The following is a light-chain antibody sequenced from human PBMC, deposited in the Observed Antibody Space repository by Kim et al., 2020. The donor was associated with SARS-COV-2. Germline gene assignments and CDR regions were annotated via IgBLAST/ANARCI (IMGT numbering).Light chain of an antibody. CDR1: SSVVGCYNY. Sequence: GQSITISCTATSSVVGCYNYVSWYQQHPGNAPQIIFYDVNNRPAGVSHRFSGYKSGNTSSPTISVLQAEDEADYYCSSYTSSSTLVFGTGTKVTVL. CDR2: DVN. J-gene: IGLJ1*01. CDR3: SSYTSSSTLV. V-gene: IGLV2-14*03.